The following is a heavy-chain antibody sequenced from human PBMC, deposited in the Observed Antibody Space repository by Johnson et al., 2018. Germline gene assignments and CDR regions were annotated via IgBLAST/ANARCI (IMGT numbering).Heavy chain of an antibody. J-gene: IGHJ3*02. D-gene: IGHD3-16*01. CDR3: KNWGGGFDI. CDR1: GFTFSSHH. Sequence: VQLVESGGGLAQPGGSLRLSCAASGFTFSSHHLHWVRQAQGKGLEWVSYITGRSDSIFYADSVEGRFTVYRDNAKNSLYLQMQSLRDEDTAMYYCKNWGGGFDIWGQGTMVTVSS. V-gene: IGHV3-48*02. CDR2: ITGRSDSI.